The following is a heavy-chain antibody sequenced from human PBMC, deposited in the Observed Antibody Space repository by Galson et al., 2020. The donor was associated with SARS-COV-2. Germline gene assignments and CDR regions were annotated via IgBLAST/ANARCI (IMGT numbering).Heavy chain of an antibody. D-gene: IGHD3-16*01. CDR3: ARDGGYDYVWGTNWYFDL. J-gene: IGHJ2*01. CDR2: ISSSSSYI. Sequence: GESLKISCAASGFTFSSYSMNWVRQAPGKGLEWVSSISSSSSYIYYADSVKGRFTISRDNAKNSLSLQMNSLRAEDTAVYYCARDGGYDYVWGTNWYFDLWGRGTLVTVSS. V-gene: IGHV3-21*01. CDR1: GFTFSSYS.